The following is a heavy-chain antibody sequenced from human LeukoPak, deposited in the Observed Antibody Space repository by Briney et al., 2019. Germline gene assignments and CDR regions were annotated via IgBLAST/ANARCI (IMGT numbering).Heavy chain of an antibody. CDR3: ARETYSYGNDAFDI. J-gene: IGHJ3*02. V-gene: IGHV1-69*04. Sequence: SVKVSCKASGGTFSSYAISWVRQAPGQGLEWMGRIIPILGIANYAQKFQGRVTITADKSTSTAYMELSSLRSEDTAVYHCARETYSYGNDAFDIWGQGTMVTVSS. CDR2: IIPILGIA. CDR1: GGTFSSYA. D-gene: IGHD5-18*01.